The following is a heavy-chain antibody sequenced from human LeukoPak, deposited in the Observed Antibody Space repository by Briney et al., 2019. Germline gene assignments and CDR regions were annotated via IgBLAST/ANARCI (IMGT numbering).Heavy chain of an antibody. Sequence: TGGSLRLSCAASGFVVSSNYMSWVRQAPGKGLEWVSVIYSGGSIYYADSVKGRFTISRDKSKNTLYLQMNGLRAEDTAVYYCATTYYYGTGSFDSWGQGTLATVSS. J-gene: IGHJ4*02. D-gene: IGHD3-10*01. CDR3: ATTYYYGTGSFDS. CDR2: IYSGGSI. V-gene: IGHV3-53*01. CDR1: GFVVSSNY.